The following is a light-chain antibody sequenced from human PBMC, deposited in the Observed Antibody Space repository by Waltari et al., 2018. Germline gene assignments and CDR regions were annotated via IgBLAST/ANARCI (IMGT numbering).Light chain of an antibody. J-gene: IGKJ2*01. Sequence: DIQMTQSPATLSASVGDRVTISCRASQSISSWLAWDQKKPGKAPKILILKASFLERGVPSRFSGSGSGTEFSLTISSLQPEDFATYYCQQYDDFPFTFGQGTKVEVK. V-gene: IGKV1-5*03. CDR3: QQYDDFPFT. CDR1: QSISSW. CDR2: KAS.